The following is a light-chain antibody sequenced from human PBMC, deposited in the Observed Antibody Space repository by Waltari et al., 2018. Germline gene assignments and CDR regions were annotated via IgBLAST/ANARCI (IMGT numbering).Light chain of an antibody. CDR3: SSNVGRNTLI. CDR1: MGAHNY. J-gene: IGLJ2*01. V-gene: IGLV2-14*01. CDR2: EVS. Sequence: QSALHQPATVSGSPGQSITISFTRTMGAHNYVSWYQHHPGKAPRIILYEVSSPPSGVFHRFSGSKSGNTASLTISGLQSEDEADYFCSSNVGRNTLIFGGGTKMTV.